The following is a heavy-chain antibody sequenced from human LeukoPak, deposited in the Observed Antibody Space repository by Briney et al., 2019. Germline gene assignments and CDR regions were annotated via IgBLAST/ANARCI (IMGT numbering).Heavy chain of an antibody. J-gene: IGHJ5*01. CDR1: GLTFSNSA. CDR2: ISSRSSDI. D-gene: IGHD1/OR15-1a*01. Sequence: GGSLSLSCVVSGLTFSNSAMKWVRQAPGKEREWVSFISSRSSDIHYVDSVKGRFTISRDNANNSLFLQMNNLRADDTAVYYCARDPNWNTRPGWFDPWGQGTLVTVSS. V-gene: IGHV3-21*01. CDR3: ARDPNWNTRPGWFDP.